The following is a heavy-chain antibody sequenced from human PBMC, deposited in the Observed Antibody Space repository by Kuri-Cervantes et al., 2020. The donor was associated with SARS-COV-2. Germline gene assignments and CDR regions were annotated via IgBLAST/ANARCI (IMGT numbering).Heavy chain of an antibody. CDR3: ARRPRVGVPAARDWFDP. V-gene: IGHV4-59*08. Sequence: SETLSLTCTVSGGSISSYYWSWIRQPPGKGLEWIGYIYYSGSTNYNPSLKSRVTISVDTSKNQFSLKLSSVTAADTAVYYCARRPRVGVPAARDWFDPWGQETLVTVSS. D-gene: IGHD2-2*01. J-gene: IGHJ5*02. CDR2: IYYSGST. CDR1: GGSISSYY.